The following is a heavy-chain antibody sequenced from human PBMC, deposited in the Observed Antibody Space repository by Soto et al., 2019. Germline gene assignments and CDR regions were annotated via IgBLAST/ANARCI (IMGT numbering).Heavy chain of an antibody. D-gene: IGHD6-19*01. Sequence: GGSLRLSCAASGFTFSSYGMHWVRQAPGKGLEWVAVISYDGSNKYYADSVKGRFTISRDSSKNTLYLQMNSLRAEDTAVYYCFYGALVIAVAALYYWGQGTLVTVSS. J-gene: IGHJ4*02. V-gene: IGHV3-30*03. CDR2: ISYDGSNK. CDR3: FYGALVIAVAALYY. CDR1: GFTFSSYG.